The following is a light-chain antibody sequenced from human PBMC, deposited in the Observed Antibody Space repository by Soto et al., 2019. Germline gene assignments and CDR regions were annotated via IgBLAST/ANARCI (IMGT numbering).Light chain of an antibody. CDR2: KAS. CDR1: QSISNW. CDR3: QQYNSISLLT. V-gene: IGKV1-5*03. J-gene: IGKJ4*01. Sequence: DIQMTQSPSTLSASVVDRVTITCRASQSISNWLAWYQQKPGKAPKLLIYKASSLESGVPSRFSGSGSGTEFTLTISSLQPDDFATYYCQQYNSISLLTFGGGTKVDIK.